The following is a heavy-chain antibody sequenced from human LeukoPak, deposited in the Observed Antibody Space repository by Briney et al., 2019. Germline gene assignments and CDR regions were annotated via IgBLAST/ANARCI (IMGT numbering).Heavy chain of an antibody. J-gene: IGHJ1*01. D-gene: IGHD6-13*01. CDR2: IIPIFGTA. Sequence: SVKVSCKASGGTFSSYAISWVRQAPGQGPEWMGGIIPIFGTANYAQKFQGRVTITADESTSTAYMELNSLRSEDTAVYYCARDGALTYSSTWAFQYFQHWGQGTLVKVSS. CDR1: GGTFSSYA. V-gene: IGHV1-69*13. CDR3: ARDGALTYSSTWAFQYFQH.